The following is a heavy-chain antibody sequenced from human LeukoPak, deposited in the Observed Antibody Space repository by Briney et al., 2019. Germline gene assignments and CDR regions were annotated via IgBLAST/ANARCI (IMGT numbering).Heavy chain of an antibody. J-gene: IGHJ4*02. CDR1: GGSVTTSTYY. Sequence: SETLSLTCTVSGGSVTTSTYYWGWIRQPPGKGLEWIGTIKNSGITHYNPSLKSRLTMSVDTSKNQFSLKLNSVTAADTAVYYCATRRSGSYSEYWGQGILVTVSS. CDR3: ATRRSGSYSEY. D-gene: IGHD1-26*01. CDR2: IKNSGIT. V-gene: IGHV4-39*01.